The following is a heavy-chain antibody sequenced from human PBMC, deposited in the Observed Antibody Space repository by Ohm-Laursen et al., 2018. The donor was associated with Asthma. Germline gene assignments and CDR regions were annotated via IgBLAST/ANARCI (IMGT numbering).Heavy chain of an antibody. J-gene: IGHJ3*02. D-gene: IGHD3/OR15-3a*01. V-gene: IGHV3-30*04. CDR3: AKDRSDWLDRYAFDM. CDR1: GFTFSSYA. Sequence: SLRLSCSASGFTFSSYAIHWVRQAPGKGLEWVAVISYDGSNKYYADSVKGRFTISRDNSKKTLYLQMNSLRVDDTAVYYCAKDRSDWLDRYAFDMWGQGTMVTVSA. CDR2: ISYDGSNK.